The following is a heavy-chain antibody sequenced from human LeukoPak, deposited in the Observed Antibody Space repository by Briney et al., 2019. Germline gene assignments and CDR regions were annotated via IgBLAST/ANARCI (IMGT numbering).Heavy chain of an antibody. CDR2: IYHSGST. CDR3: ASSSGWFEY. CDR1: GGSISSGNW. V-gene: IGHV4-4*02. J-gene: IGHJ4*02. D-gene: IGHD6-19*01. Sequence: ASQTLSLTCAVSGGSISSGNWWSWVRQPPGKGLEWIGEIYHSGSTNYNPSLKSRVTISVDKSKNQFSLRLTSVTAADTAIYYCASSSGWFEYWVQGTLHPVSS.